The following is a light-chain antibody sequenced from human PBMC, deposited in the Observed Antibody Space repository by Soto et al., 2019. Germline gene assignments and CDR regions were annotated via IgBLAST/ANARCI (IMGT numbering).Light chain of an antibody. V-gene: IGKV1D-16*01. CDR1: QGIGSW. CDR3: QQYNSYSS. Sequence: DIQMTQSPSSLSASVGDRVTITCRASQGIGSWLAWYQQKPGRAPKILIYAAASLQSGVPSRFSATFSGTEFTLTISSLQPEDSATYYCQQYNSYSSFGPGTKVDIK. CDR2: AAA. J-gene: IGKJ3*01.